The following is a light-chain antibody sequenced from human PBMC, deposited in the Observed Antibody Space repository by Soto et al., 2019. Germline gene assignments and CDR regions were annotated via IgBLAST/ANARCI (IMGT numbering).Light chain of an antibody. CDR2: DNS. CDR1: SSNIGAGYD. Sequence: QSVLTQPPSVSGAPGQRVTISCTGSSSNIGAGYDVHWYQQLPGTAPKLLIYDNSNRPSGVPDRFSGSKSGTSASLAISGLQAEDEADYYCQSYDRGLSGGVFGGGTKLTVL. CDR3: QSYDRGLSGGV. J-gene: IGLJ3*02. V-gene: IGLV1-40*01.